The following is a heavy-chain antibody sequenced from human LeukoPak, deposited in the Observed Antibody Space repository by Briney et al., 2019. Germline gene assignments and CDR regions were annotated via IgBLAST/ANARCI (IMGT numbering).Heavy chain of an antibody. CDR3: AKKHSSGLHY. D-gene: IGHD6-19*01. Sequence: GRSLRLSCAASGFTFSSYGMHWVRQAPGKGLEWVAVITYDGSEKYYGDSVKGRFTISRGNSKNTLYLQMNSLRAEDTAVYYCAKKHSSGLHYWGQGTLVTVSS. V-gene: IGHV3-30*18. CDR1: GFTFSSYG. J-gene: IGHJ4*02. CDR2: ITYDGSEK.